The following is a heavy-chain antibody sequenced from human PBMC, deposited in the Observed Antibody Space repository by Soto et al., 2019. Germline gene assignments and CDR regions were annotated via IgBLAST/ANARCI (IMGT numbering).Heavy chain of an antibody. CDR2: ISGYTNKT. J-gene: IGHJ6*02. Sequence: QVQMVQSAGELKKPGAAVKVSCRTSGYTFNSFGVSWLRQAPGQGLEWMAWISGYTNKTNYAEKFQGRLTLTTDTSTSTAYMELRSLRAEDTALYYCARADCTGAYCYSWPFNYGVDVWGQGTTVTVSS. CDR3: ARADCTGAYCYSWPFNYGVDV. V-gene: IGHV1-18*01. D-gene: IGHD2-15*01. CDR1: GYTFNSFG.